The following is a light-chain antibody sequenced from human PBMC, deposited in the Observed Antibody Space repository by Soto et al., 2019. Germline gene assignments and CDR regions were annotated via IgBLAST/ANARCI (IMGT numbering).Light chain of an antibody. CDR1: QSVSSN. CDR2: GVS. CDR3: QQFGTSPLVT. Sequence: EIVMTQSPATLSVSPGERATLSCRASQSVSSNLAWYQQKPGQAPRLLIYGVSSRATGIPDRFSGSGSGTDFILTISRVEPEDFAVYYCQQFGTSPLVTFGPGTKVDIK. J-gene: IGKJ3*01. V-gene: IGKV3-20*01.